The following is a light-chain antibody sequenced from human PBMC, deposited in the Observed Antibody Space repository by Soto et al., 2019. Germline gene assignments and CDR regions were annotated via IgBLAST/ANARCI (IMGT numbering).Light chain of an antibody. CDR2: GAS. Sequence: EIVMTQSPATLSVSPGERATLSCRASQSVSSNLAWYQQKPGQAPRLLIYGASTRATGIPARFSGSGSGTEFTLTISSLQSEDFAVYYCQQYNNWAPLTFGGGTKV. CDR1: QSVSSN. CDR3: QQYNNWAPLT. V-gene: IGKV3-15*01. J-gene: IGKJ4*01.